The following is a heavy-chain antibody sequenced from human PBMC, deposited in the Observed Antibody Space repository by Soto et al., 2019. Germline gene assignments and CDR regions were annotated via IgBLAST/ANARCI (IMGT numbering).Heavy chain of an antibody. CDR3: ARHLGAFYDTSGYPYFDY. V-gene: IGHV5-51*01. CDR1: GYKFTSHW. Sequence: PGESLKISCKISGYKFTSHWVAWVRQTPGKGLEWMGIIYPGDSDTTYSPPFRGHVTISVDESLSTAYLHWSSLKASDTAIYYCARHLGAFYDTSGYPYFDYWGQGTQVTVSS. D-gene: IGHD3-22*01. CDR2: IYPGDSDT. J-gene: IGHJ4*02.